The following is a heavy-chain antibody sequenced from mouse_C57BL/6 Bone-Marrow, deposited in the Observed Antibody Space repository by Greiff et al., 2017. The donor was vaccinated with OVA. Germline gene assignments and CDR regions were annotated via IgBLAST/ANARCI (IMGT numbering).Heavy chain of an antibody. J-gene: IGHJ4*01. Sequence: EVQGVESGGGLVQPGGSLKLSCAASGFTFSDYGMAWVRQAPRKGPEWVAFISNLAYSIYYADTVTGRFTISRENAKNTLYLEMSSLRSEDTAMYYCARHGWDYGIYAMDYWGQGTSVTVSS. CDR2: ISNLAYSI. CDR3: ARHGWDYGIYAMDY. V-gene: IGHV5-15*01. CDR1: GFTFSDYG. D-gene: IGHD2-4*01.